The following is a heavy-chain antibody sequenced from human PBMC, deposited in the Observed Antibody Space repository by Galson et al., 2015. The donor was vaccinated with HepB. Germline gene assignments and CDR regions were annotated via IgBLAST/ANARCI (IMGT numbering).Heavy chain of an antibody. Sequence: CAISGDSVSNNNAAWYWIRQSPSRGLEWLGRTYYRARWYSDYAVSVKSRISITSDTSKNHFSLQLNSVTPEDTAVYFCARVLRLRKGYKSPFDYWGQGTLVTVSS. D-gene: IGHD5-24*01. CDR2: TYYRARWYS. CDR3: ARVLRLRKGYKSPFDY. V-gene: IGHV6-1*01. CDR1: GDSVSNNNAA. J-gene: IGHJ4*02.